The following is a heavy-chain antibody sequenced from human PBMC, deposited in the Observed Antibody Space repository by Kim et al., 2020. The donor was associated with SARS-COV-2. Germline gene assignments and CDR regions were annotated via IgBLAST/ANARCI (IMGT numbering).Heavy chain of an antibody. V-gene: IGHV3-9*01. CDR3: AKAAVAGTGAVFDY. CDR2: ISWNSGSI. J-gene: IGHJ4*02. Sequence: GGSLRLSCAASGFTFDDYAMHWVRQAPGKGLEWVSGISWNSGSIGYADSVKGRFTISRDNAKNSLYLQMNSLRAEDTALYYCAKAAVAGTGAVFDYWGQGTLVTVSS. D-gene: IGHD6-19*01. CDR1: GFTFDDYA.